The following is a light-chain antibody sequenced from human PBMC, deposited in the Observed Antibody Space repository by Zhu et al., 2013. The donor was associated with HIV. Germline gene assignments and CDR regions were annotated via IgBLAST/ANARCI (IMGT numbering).Light chain of an antibody. CDR3: QQYGNSPPYT. CDR1: PGISTY. CDR2: AAS. Sequence: IQMTQSPSTLSASVGDRVTITCRASPGISTYLAWYQQRPGKAPKLLIYAASTLQSGVPSRFSGSGSGTLFTLTISRLEPEDFAVYYCQQYGNSPPYTFGQGTKLE. V-gene: IGKV1-9*01. J-gene: IGKJ2*01.